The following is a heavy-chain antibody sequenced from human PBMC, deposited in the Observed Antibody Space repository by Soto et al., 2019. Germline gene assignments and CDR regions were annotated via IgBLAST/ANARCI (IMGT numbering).Heavy chain of an antibody. CDR1: GFTFSSYA. V-gene: IGHV3-30-3*01. J-gene: IGHJ4*02. D-gene: IGHD3-10*01. CDR3: ARGGVWDYDGSDPLDY. Sequence: QVQLVESGGGVVQPGRSLRLSCAASGFTFSSYAMHWVRQAPGKGLEWVAVISYDGNNKYYADSVKGRFTISRDNSKITLYLQMNSLRAEDTAVDYCARGGVWDYDGSDPLDYWGQGTLVTVSS. CDR2: ISYDGNNK.